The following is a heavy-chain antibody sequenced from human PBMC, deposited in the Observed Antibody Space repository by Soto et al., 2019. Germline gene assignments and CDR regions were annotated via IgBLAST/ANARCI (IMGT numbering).Heavy chain of an antibody. J-gene: IGHJ4*02. CDR2: ISANSGRA. CDR3: VRQYYDFWPDFLDFDY. Sequence: ASVKVSCKTSGYTFSKYDISWVRQAPGQGLEWMGLISANSGRANYAQKLQGRVTMTTDTSTSTAYMELRSLRSDDTAVYYCVRQYYDFWPDFLDFDYWGQGTLVHVSS. V-gene: IGHV1-18*01. CDR1: GYTFSKYD. D-gene: IGHD3-3*01.